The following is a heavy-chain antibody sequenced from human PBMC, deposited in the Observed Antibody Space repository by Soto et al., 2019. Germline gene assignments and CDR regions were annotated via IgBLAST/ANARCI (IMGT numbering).Heavy chain of an antibody. CDR2: ISSGSTTI. V-gene: IGHV3-48*02. Sequence: GGSLRLSCAASGFTLSSYSMNWVRQAPGKGLEWVSYISSGSTTIYYADSVKGRFTISRDNVENSLSLQMNSLRDEDTAVYYCARVRGYSYGQFDYCGQGTLLTVSS. J-gene: IGHJ4*02. CDR1: GFTLSSYS. D-gene: IGHD5-18*01. CDR3: ARVRGYSYGQFDY.